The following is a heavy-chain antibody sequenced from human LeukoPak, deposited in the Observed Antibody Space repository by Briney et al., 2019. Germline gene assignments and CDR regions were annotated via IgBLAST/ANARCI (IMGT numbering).Heavy chain of an antibody. CDR1: GFTFSSYS. CDR3: AKDMQSYRIDGWFDP. D-gene: IGHD3-16*02. V-gene: IGHV3-9*01. J-gene: IGHJ5*02. Sequence: SGGSLRLSCAASGFTFSSYSMNWVRQAPGKGLEWVSGISWNSGSIGYADSVKGRFTISRDNAKNSLYLQMNSLRAEDTALYYCAKDMQSYRIDGWFDPWGQGTLVTVSS. CDR2: ISWNSGSI.